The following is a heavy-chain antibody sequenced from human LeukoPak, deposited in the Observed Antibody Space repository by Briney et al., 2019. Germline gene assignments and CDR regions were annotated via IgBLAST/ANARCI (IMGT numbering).Heavy chain of an antibody. Sequence: GGSLRLSCAASGFIFSNSAMSWVRQAPGKGLEWVTGISGNGGSTYYADSVKGRFTISRDNSKNTLYLQMNSLRAEDTAVYYCAKQGGSWKNWFDPWGQGTLVTVSS. CDR3: AKQGGSWKNWFDP. V-gene: IGHV3-23*01. CDR2: ISGNGGST. CDR1: GFIFSNSA. D-gene: IGHD3-10*01. J-gene: IGHJ5*02.